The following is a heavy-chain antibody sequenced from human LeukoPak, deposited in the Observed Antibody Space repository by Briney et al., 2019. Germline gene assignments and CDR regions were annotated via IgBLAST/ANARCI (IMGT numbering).Heavy chain of an antibody. CDR3: AHLSGSYDYYFDY. D-gene: IGHD1-26*01. CDR2: ISYDGSNK. Sequence: PGGSLRLSCAASGFTFSSYAMHWVRQAPGKGPEWVAVISYDGSNKYYTDSVKGRFTISRDNSKNTLYLQMNSLRAEDTAVYYCAHLSGSYDYYFDYWGQGTLVTVSS. V-gene: IGHV3-30-3*01. J-gene: IGHJ4*02. CDR1: GFTFSSYA.